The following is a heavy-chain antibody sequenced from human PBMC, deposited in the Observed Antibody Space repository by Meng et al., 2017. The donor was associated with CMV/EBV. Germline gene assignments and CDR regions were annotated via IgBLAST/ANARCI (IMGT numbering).Heavy chain of an antibody. Sequence: SSYYWGLIRQPPGKGLEWIGSIYYSGRTYYNPSLKSRVTISVDTSKNQFSLKLSSVTAADTAVYYCARGYCTNGVCPYYYYYGMDVWGQGTTVPSP. V-gene: IGHV4-39*07. CDR3: ARGYCTNGVCPYYYYYGMDV. CDR2: IYYSGRT. J-gene: IGHJ6*02. D-gene: IGHD2-8*01. CDR1: SSYY.